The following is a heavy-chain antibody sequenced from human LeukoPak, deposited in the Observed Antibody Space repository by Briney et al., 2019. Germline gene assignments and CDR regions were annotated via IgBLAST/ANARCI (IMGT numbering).Heavy chain of an antibody. Sequence: GESLKISCKGAGYSFTSYWIGWVRQMPGKGLEWMGITYPGDSDTRYSPSFQGQVTISADKSISTAYLQWSSLKASDTAMYYCARLEVLMAQDWFDPWGQGTLVTVSS. V-gene: IGHV5-51*01. CDR3: ARLEVLMAQDWFDP. CDR1: GYSFTSYW. D-gene: IGHD2-8*01. CDR2: TYPGDSDT. J-gene: IGHJ5*02.